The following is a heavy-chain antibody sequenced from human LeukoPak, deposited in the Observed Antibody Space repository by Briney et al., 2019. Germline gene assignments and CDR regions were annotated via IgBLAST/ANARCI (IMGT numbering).Heavy chain of an antibody. D-gene: IGHD5-18*01. V-gene: IGHV3-33*06. CDR3: AEEGYSYGYESWGKQLDY. J-gene: IGHJ4*02. CDR1: GFTFSSYG. CDR2: IWYDGSNK. Sequence: PGGSLRLSCAASGFTFSSYGMHWVRQAPGKGLEWVAVIWYDGSNKYYADSVKGRFTISRDNSKNTLYLQMNSLRAEDTAVYYCAEEGYSYGYESWGKQLDYWGQGTLVTVSS.